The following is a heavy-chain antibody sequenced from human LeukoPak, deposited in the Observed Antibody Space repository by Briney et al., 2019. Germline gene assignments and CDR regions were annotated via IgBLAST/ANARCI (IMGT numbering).Heavy chain of an antibody. Sequence: SETLSLTCTVSGGSISSYYWSWIRQPPGKGLEWIGYIYYSGSTNYNPSLKSRVTISVDTSKNQFSLNLSSVTAADTAVYYCARDRAVYASGSDYWGQGTLVTVSS. D-gene: IGHD3-10*01. CDR1: GGSISSYY. CDR3: ARDRAVYASGSDY. V-gene: IGHV4-59*01. J-gene: IGHJ4*02. CDR2: IYYSGST.